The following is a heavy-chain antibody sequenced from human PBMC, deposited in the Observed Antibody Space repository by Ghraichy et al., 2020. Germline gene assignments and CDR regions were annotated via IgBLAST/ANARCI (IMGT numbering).Heavy chain of an antibody. D-gene: IGHD3-22*01. Sequence: SETLSLTCTVSGGSISSSSYYWGWIRQPPGKGLEWIGSIYGSGSTYYNPSLRSRVTISVDTSKNPFSLKLSTVTAADTAVYYGARQKGSGDSSGDHAEYFQHWGQGTLVTVSS. CDR2: IYGSGST. J-gene: IGHJ1*01. V-gene: IGHV4-39*01. CDR3: ARQKGSGDSSGDHAEYFQH. CDR1: GGSISSSSYY.